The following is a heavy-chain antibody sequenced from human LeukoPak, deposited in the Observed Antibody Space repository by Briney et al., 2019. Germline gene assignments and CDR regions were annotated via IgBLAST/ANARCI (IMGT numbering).Heavy chain of an antibody. CDR3: AKDRLGFLGYFQH. Sequence: SGGSLRLSCAASGFTFSSYAMNWVCQAPGRGVEWVSVITGSGGSTYHADSVKGRFTISRDNSKNTLYLQMNSLRAEDTAVYYCAKDRLGFLGYFQHWGQGTLVTVSS. J-gene: IGHJ1*01. CDR2: ITGSGGST. V-gene: IGHV3-23*01. CDR1: GFTFSSYA. D-gene: IGHD4-11*01.